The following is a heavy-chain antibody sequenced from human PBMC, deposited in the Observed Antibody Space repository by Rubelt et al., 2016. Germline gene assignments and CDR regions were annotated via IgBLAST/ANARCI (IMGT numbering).Heavy chain of an antibody. D-gene: IGHD2/OR15-2a*01. CDR2: INHRGST. CDR3: ARVIRYYVSD. J-gene: IGHJ4*02. V-gene: IGHV4-34*01. CDR1: GGSISSSSYY. Sequence: QVQLQQWGAGLLKPSETLSLTCTVSGGSISSSSYYWSWIRQPPGKGLEWIGEINHRGSTNYNPSLKSRVTRSVDTSNNQCSLKLSSVTAADTAVYYCARVIRYYVSDWGQGTLVTVSS.